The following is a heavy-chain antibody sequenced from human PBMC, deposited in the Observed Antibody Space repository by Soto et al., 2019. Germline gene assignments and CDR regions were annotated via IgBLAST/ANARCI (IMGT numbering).Heavy chain of an antibody. CDR1: GFTFSSYS. Sequence: EVQLVESGGGLVQPGGSLRLSCAASGFTFSSYSMNWVRQAPGKGLEWVSSISSSSSYIYYADSVKGRFTISRDNAKNSLYLQMNSLRAEDTAVYYCASHPRDSSGYWYYFDYWGQGTLVTVSS. CDR2: ISSSSSYI. CDR3: ASHPRDSSGYWYYFDY. J-gene: IGHJ4*02. V-gene: IGHV3-21*01. D-gene: IGHD3-22*01.